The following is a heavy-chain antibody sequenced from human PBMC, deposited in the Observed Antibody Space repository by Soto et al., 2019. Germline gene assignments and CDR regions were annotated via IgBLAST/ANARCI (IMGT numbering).Heavy chain of an antibody. J-gene: IGHJ6*02. V-gene: IGHV2-70*13. CDR2: IERDDDDK. Sequence: SGPTLVNPTETLTLTCTFSGFSLTSPGMCVSWIRQSPGKALEWLALIERDDDDKYYSTALKARLTISEDTRKNQVVLTMANMDPADTATYYCARAIRGPRRFNGMDVWGQGTTVTVSS. CDR3: ARAIRGPRRFNGMDV. CDR1: GFSLTSPGMC. D-gene: IGHD2-2*02.